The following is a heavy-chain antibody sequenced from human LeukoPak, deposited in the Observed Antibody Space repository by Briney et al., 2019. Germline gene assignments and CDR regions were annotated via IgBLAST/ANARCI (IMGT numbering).Heavy chain of an antibody. J-gene: IGHJ3*02. CDR3: GKNRYSGSLSPFDI. V-gene: IGHV3-23*01. Sequence: PGGSLRLSCAASGFTFSSYAMHWVRQAPGKGLEWVSTISGGGGSTYYADSVKGRFTISRDNSKNTLYLQMNSLRAEDTAVYYCGKNRYSGSLSPFDIWGQGTMVTVSS. D-gene: IGHD1-26*01. CDR1: GFTFSSYA. CDR2: ISGGGGST.